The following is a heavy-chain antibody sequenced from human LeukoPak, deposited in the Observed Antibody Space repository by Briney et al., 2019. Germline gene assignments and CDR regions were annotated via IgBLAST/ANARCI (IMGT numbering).Heavy chain of an antibody. CDR1: GYTFTSYG. D-gene: IGHD3-10*01. Sequence: ASVKVFCKASGYTFTSYGISWVRQAPGQGLEWMGWISAYNGNTNYAQKLQGRVTMTTDTSTSTAYMELRSLRSDDTAVYYCARALYYGSGSYYFDYWGQGTLVTVSS. CDR2: ISAYNGNT. V-gene: IGHV1-18*01. CDR3: ARALYYGSGSYYFDY. J-gene: IGHJ4*02.